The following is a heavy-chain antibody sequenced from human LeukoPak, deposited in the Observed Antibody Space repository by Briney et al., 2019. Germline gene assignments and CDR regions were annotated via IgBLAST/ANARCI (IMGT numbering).Heavy chain of an antibody. CDR1: GGSISGYY. CDR2: IYSTGGTSGST. CDR3: ARYRAFDI. V-gene: IGHV4-59*01. J-gene: IGHJ3*02. Sequence: SETLSLTCTVSGGSISGYYWSWIRQSPGVGLEWIAYIYSTGGTSGSTDYNPSLKSRVTISVDTSKNQFSLKMRSVTSADTAVYYCARYRAFDIWGQGTVVTVSS.